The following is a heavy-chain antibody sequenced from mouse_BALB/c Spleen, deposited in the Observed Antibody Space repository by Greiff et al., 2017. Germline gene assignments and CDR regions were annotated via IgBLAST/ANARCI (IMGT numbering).Heavy chain of an antibody. CDR2: INPYNDGT. V-gene: IGHV1-14*01. CDR3: AVTTAQYYYAMDY. D-gene: IGHD1-2*01. CDR1: GYTFTSYV. Sequence: EVKPQESGPELVKPGASVKMSCKASGYTFTSYVMHWVKQKPGQGLEWIGYINPYNDGTKYNEKFKGKATLTSDKSSSTAYMELSSLTSEDSAVYYCAVTTAQYYYAMDYWGQGTSVTVSS. J-gene: IGHJ4*01.